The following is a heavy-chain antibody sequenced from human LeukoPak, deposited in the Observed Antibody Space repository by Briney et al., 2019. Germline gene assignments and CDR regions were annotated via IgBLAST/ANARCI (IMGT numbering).Heavy chain of an antibody. CDR3: ARDLAAAHFGYYYYYVDV. V-gene: IGHV4-4*07. Sequence: PSETLSLTCTVSGGSISSYYWSWIRQPAGKGLEWIGRIYTSGSTNYNPSLKSRVTMSVDTSKNQFSLKLSSVTAADTAVYYCARDLAAAHFGYYYYYVDVWGKGTTVTISS. CDR1: GGSISSYY. J-gene: IGHJ6*03. D-gene: IGHD6-13*01. CDR2: IYTSGST.